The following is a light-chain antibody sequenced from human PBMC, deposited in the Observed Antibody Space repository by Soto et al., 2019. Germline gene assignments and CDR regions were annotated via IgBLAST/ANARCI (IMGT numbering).Light chain of an antibody. CDR2: DVT. J-gene: IGLJ2*01. V-gene: IGLV2-11*01. Sequence: QSALTQPRSVSGSPGQSVTVSCTGTSSDVGGYNYVSWYQQHPGKAPKLIISDVTNRPSGVPDRFSGSKSGNTASLTISGLQGEDEAEYYYCSYGGYYTLIFGGGTKLTVL. CDR1: SSDVGGYNY. CDR3: CSYGGYYTLI.